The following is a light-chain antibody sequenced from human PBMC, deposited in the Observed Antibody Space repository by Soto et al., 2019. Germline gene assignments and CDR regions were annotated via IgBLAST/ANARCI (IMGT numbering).Light chain of an antibody. Sequence: ELLMTHSPATLSVSPVARATLSCGASQTVRNNYLAWYQQKPGQAPRLLIYDESSRATGIPDRFSGGGSGKDFTITISRLENEDFEVYYCQQFSSYPITLGRRTKVDIK. CDR3: QQFSSYPIT. J-gene: IGKJ4*01. V-gene: IGKV3D-20*01. CDR1: QTVRNNY. CDR2: DES.